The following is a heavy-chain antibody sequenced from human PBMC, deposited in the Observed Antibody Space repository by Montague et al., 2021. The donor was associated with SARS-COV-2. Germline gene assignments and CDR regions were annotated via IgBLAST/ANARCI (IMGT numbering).Heavy chain of an antibody. CDR2: IHYSETT. J-gene: IGHJ5*02. CDR1: GGSITSSLYY. CDR3: TRHATSSSYWSWFDP. V-gene: IGHV4-39*01. D-gene: IGHD3-22*01. Sequence: SETLSLTCTVSGGSITSSLYYWGWIRQPPGKGLGWIGTIHYSETTSYNPSLKSRVTIPVDTSKHQFSLKVTSVTAADTAVYYCTRHATSSSYWSWFDPWGQGTLVTVSS.